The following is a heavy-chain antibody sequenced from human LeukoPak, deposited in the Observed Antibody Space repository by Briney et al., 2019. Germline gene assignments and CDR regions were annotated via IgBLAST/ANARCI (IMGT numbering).Heavy chain of an antibody. V-gene: IGHV1-2*02. D-gene: IGHD3-3*01. CDR2: IDPKRGDS. Sequence: ASVTVSCTAYGYRCTGCYIHWESPAPGQALEKIGWIDPKRGDSDFLQKFQGRVSMTRDSSITTAYMELRRLRSDDTAVYYCARDRDRTYYDFSSGYQTLFSFNYSGQGTLVTVSS. J-gene: IGHJ4*02. CDR3: ARDRDRTYYDFSSGYQTLFSFNY. CDR1: GYRCTGCY.